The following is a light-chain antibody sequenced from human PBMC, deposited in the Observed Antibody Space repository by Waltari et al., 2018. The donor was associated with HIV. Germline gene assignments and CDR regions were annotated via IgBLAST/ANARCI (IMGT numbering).Light chain of an antibody. Sequence: QSVLTQPPSVSAAPGQKVTISCSGSSSNIGNNYVSWYQQLPGTAPKLLCYDKNKRPSAIPDRFSGSNSGTSATLGITGLQTGDEADYYCGTWDSSLIVLVFGGGTKLTVL. V-gene: IGLV1-51*01. CDR1: SSNIGNNY. J-gene: IGLJ2*01. CDR3: GTWDSSLIVLV. CDR2: DKN.